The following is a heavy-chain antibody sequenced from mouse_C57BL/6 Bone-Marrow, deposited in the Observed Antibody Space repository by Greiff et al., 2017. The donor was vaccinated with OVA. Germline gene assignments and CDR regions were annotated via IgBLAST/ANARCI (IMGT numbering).Heavy chain of an antibody. Sequence: EVKLMESEGGLVQPGSSMKLFCTASGFTFSDYYMAWVRQVPEKGLEWVANINYDGSSTYYLDSLKSRFIISRDNAKNILYLQMSSLKSEDTATYYCARDPLVYFDVWGTGTTVTVSS. J-gene: IGHJ1*03. CDR1: GFTFSDYY. CDR3: ARDPLVYFDV. V-gene: IGHV5-16*01. CDR2: INYDGSST.